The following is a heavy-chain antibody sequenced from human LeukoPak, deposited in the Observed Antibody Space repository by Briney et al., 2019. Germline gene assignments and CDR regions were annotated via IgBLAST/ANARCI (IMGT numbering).Heavy chain of an antibody. D-gene: IGHD6-13*01. Sequence: TGGSPRLSCAASGFTFSSYAMSWVRQAPGKGLEWVSAISGSGGSTYYADSVKGRFTISRDNSKNTLYLQMNSLRAEDTAVYYCAKDSERSSYPYWGQGTLVTVSS. V-gene: IGHV3-23*01. CDR2: ISGSGGST. CDR3: AKDSERSSYPY. CDR1: GFTFSSYA. J-gene: IGHJ4*02.